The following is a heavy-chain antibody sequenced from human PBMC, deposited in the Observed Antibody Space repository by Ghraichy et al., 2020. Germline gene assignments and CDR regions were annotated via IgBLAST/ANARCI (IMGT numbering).Heavy chain of an antibody. J-gene: IGHJ4*02. Sequence: SVKISCKASGVTFSSYAISWVRQAPGQGLEWMGRIIPILGIANYAQKFQGRVTITADKSTSTAYMELSSLRSEDTAVYYCARVMGAAVADYWGQGTLVTVSS. CDR2: IIPILGIA. CDR3: ARVMGAAVADY. V-gene: IGHV1-69*04. D-gene: IGHD6-19*01. CDR1: GVTFSSYA.